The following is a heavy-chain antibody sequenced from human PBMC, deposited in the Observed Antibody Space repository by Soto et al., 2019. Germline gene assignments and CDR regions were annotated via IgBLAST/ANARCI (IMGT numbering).Heavy chain of an antibody. Sequence: QVQLVQSGAEVKKPGSSVKVSCKASGGTFSSCAISWVRQAPGQGLEWMGGIIPIFGTANYAQKFQGRVTITADESTSTAYMELSSLRSEDTAVYYCACPPVSSSWYEYYFDYWGQGTLVTVSS. D-gene: IGHD6-13*01. CDR2: IIPIFGTA. CDR1: GGTFSSCA. J-gene: IGHJ4*02. V-gene: IGHV1-69*12. CDR3: ACPPVSSSWYEYYFDY.